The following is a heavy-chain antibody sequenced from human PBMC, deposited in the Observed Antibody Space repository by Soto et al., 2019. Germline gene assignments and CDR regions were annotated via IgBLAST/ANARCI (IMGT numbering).Heavy chain of an antibody. V-gene: IGHV3-21*01. J-gene: IGHJ6*02. Sequence: GGSLRLSCAASGFTFSSYSMNWFRQAPGKGLEWVSSISSSSSYIYYADSVKGRFTISRDNAKNSLYLQMNSLRAEDTAVYYCARQLGVNYYYYYGMDVWGQGTTVTVSS. CDR2: ISSSSSYI. CDR3: ARQLGVNYYYYYGMDV. D-gene: IGHD3-22*01. CDR1: GFTFSSYS.